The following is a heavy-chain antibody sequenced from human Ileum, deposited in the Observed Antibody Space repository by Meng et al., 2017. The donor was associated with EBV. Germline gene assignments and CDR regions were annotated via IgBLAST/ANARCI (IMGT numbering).Heavy chain of an antibody. CDR3: LRGSGGSV. Sequence: GQGPGSGQPWGRPQETLHRTGAVSGVSMTNDNGWAWVRQPQGKGLGWIGEIPHRGSSAYTPSLKSRVSMSIDKSKNQFSLKLTSVTAADTAVYHCLRGSGGSVWGQGTLVTVSS. V-gene: IGHV4-4*03. CDR1: GVSMTNDNG. J-gene: IGHJ1*01. D-gene: IGHD3-10*01. CDR2: IPHRGSS.